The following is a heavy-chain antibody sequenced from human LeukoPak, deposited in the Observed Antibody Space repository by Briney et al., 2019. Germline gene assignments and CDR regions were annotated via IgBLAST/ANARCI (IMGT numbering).Heavy chain of an antibody. Sequence: GRSLRLSCEASGFKFDDYAMHWVRQAPGKGLEWVSGISWNSGTMGYADSVRGRFIISRDNTKKSLYLQMGSLRVEDKALYYCTKDKEYYYDSSGYCFQYWGRGTQVTVSS. CDR2: ISWNSGTM. CDR1: GFKFDDYA. D-gene: IGHD3-22*01. V-gene: IGHV3-9*01. J-gene: IGHJ4*02. CDR3: TKDKEYYYDSSGYCFQY.